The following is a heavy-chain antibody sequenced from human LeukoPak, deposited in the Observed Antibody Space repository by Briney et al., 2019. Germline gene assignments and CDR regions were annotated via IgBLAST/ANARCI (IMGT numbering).Heavy chain of an antibody. Sequence: SETLSLTCAVYGGSFSGYYWSWIRQPPGKGLEWIGEINHSGSTNYNPSLKSRVTISVDTSKNQFSLKLSSVTAAATAVYYCARLQTTDYDFWSGYYTYGWFDPWGQGTLVTVSS. CDR2: INHSGST. V-gene: IGHV4-34*01. J-gene: IGHJ5*02. CDR1: GGSFSGYY. CDR3: ARLQTTDYDFWSGYYTYGWFDP. D-gene: IGHD3-3*01.